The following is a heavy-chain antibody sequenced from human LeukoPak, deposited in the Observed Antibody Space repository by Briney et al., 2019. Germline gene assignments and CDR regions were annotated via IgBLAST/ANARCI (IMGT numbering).Heavy chain of an antibody. CDR3: ARYRTLRYFDWLSRGYGMDV. D-gene: IGHD3-9*01. CDR2: INHSGST. V-gene: IGHV4-34*01. Sequence: SETLSLTCAVYGGSFSGYYWSWIRQPPGKGLEWIGEINHSGSTNYNPSLKSRVTISVDTSKNQFSLKLSSVTAADTAVYYCARYRTLRYFDWLSRGYGMDVWGQGTTVTVSS. J-gene: IGHJ6*02. CDR1: GGSFSGYY.